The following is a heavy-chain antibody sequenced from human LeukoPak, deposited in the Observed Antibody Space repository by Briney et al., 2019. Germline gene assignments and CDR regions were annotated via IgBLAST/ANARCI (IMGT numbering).Heavy chain of an antibody. D-gene: IGHD3-3*01. J-gene: IGHJ5*02. CDR3: ARDGSGSYYDFWSGENWFDP. Sequence: GASVKVSCKASGYTFTSYAMNWVRQAPGQGLEWKGWINTNTGNPTYAQGFTGRFVFSLDTSVSTAYLQISSLKAEDTAVYYCARDGSGSYYDFWSGENWFDPWGQGTLVTVSS. CDR1: GYTFTSYA. CDR2: INTNTGNP. V-gene: IGHV7-4-1*02.